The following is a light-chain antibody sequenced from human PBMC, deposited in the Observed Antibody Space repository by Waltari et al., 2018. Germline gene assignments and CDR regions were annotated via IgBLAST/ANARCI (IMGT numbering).Light chain of an antibody. CDR3: QQYNTFSPYT. CDR2: EAS. V-gene: IGKV1-5*01. Sequence: GDRVSITCRASQSVSKWLAWYQHKPGRAPTLLIYEASTLQSGVPSRFRGSGSGTDFTLTITDLQTEDSATYYCQQYNTFSPYTFGQGTKVEI. CDR1: QSVSKW. J-gene: IGKJ2*01.